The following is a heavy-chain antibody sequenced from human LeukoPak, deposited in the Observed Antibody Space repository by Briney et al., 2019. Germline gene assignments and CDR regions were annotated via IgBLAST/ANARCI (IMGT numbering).Heavy chain of an antibody. Sequence: SVRVSSKASGGTFISYAISWVRQAPGQGLEWVARIIPIFGTANYTQKFQGRVTITADKSTSTAYMELSSLRSEDTAVYYCARDPSTDSSSWYWFDPWGQGTLVTVSS. J-gene: IGHJ5*02. D-gene: IGHD6-13*01. CDR2: IIPIFGTA. CDR3: ARDPSTDSSSWYWFDP. CDR1: GGTFISYA. V-gene: IGHV1-69*06.